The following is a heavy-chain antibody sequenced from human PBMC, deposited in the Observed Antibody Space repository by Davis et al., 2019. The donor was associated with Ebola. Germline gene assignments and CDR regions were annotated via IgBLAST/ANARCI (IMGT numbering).Heavy chain of an antibody. CDR3: ARDLVTNLRNYYYGMDV. CDR2: ISSSSSTI. J-gene: IGHJ6*02. CDR1: GFTFSSYG. Sequence: GGSLRLSCAASGFTFSSYGMHWVRQAPGKGLEWVSYISSSSSTIYYADSVKGRFTISRDNAKNSLYLQMNSLRDEDTAVYYCARDLVTNLRNYYYGMDVWGQGTTVTVSS. D-gene: IGHD4-17*01. V-gene: IGHV3-48*02.